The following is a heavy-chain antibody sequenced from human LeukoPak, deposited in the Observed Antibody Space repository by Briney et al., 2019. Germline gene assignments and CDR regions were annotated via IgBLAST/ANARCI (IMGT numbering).Heavy chain of an antibody. D-gene: IGHD6-13*01. CDR1: GFTFSSYS. J-gene: IGHJ5*02. CDR2: ISSSSSTI. CDR3: ARDGDSSPNWFDP. Sequence: GGSLRLSCAASGFTFSSYSMNWVRQAPGKGLEWVSYISSSSSTIYYADSVKGRFTISRDNAKNSLYLQMNSLRAEDTAVYYCARDGDSSPNWFDPWGQGTLVTVSS. V-gene: IGHV3-48*01.